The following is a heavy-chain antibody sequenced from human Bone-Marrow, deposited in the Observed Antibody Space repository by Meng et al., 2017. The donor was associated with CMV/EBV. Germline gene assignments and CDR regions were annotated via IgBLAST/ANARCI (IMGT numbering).Heavy chain of an antibody. CDR3: ARGFSSGPSDY. D-gene: IGHD6-19*01. V-gene: IGHV1-46*01. Sequence: SCQASGYTFTTYYIHWVRQAPGQGLEWMGIINPSGGSTSYAQKFQGRVTMTRDTSTSTVYMELSSLRSEDTAMYYCARGFSSGPSDYWGQGSLVTVSS. CDR2: INPSGGST. J-gene: IGHJ4*02. CDR1: GYTFTTYY.